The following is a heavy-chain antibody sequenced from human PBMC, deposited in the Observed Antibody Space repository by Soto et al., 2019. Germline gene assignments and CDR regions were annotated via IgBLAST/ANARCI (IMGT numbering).Heavy chain of an antibody. Sequence: ASVKVSCKASGGTFSSYAISWVRQAPGQGLEWMGGIIPIFGTANYAQKFQGRVTITADESTSTAYMELSSLRSEDTAVYYCARDSSIAVAGARYYYYGMDVWGQGTTVTVSS. D-gene: IGHD6-19*01. J-gene: IGHJ6*02. CDR2: IIPIFGTA. CDR1: GGTFSSYA. CDR3: ARDSSIAVAGARYYYYGMDV. V-gene: IGHV1-69*13.